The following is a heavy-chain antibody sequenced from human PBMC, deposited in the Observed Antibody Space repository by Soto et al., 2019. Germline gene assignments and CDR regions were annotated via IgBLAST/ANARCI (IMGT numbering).Heavy chain of an antibody. D-gene: IGHD4-17*01. CDR3: TTDGSAEGPNGGMTTVTPEFDY. J-gene: IGHJ4*02. CDR2: IYYSGNT. Sequence: PSETLSLTCTVSGGSISSYYWGWVRQPPGKGLEWIGYIYYSGNTNYNSSLRSRVTISLDTSKNQFSLKLSSVTAADTAVYYCTTDGSAEGPNGGMTTVTPEFDYWSQGTLVTVSS. CDR1: GGSISSYY. V-gene: IGHV4-59*12.